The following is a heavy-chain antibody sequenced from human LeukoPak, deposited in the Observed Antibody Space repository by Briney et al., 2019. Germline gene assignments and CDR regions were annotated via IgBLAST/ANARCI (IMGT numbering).Heavy chain of an antibody. CDR2: ISAYNGNT. Sequence: ASVKVSCKASGYTFTSYGINWVRQAPGQGLEWMGWISAYNGNTNYAQKLQGRVTMTTDTSTSTAYMELRSLRSDDTAVYYCARVPGIAYCGGDCYIDWGQGTLVTVSS. V-gene: IGHV1-18*01. D-gene: IGHD2-21*02. CDR3: ARVPGIAYCGGDCYID. CDR1: GYTFTSYG. J-gene: IGHJ4*02.